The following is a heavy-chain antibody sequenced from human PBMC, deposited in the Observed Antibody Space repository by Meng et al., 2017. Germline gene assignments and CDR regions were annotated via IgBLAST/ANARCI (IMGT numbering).Heavy chain of an antibody. Sequence: KVSGSARVNNTQTPTRVCSLSGLSLSTSVGGVCWIREPRGKALGWLAIIYWDDDKRYSPSLKSRLTITKDTSKNQVVLTMTNMDSVDTATYYCALSQEDTNVFWFDPWGQGTLVTVSS. CDR2: IYWDDDK. CDR1: GLSLSTSVGG. D-gene: IGHD2-15*01. CDR3: ALSQEDTNVFWFDP. J-gene: IGHJ5*02. V-gene: IGHV2-5*02.